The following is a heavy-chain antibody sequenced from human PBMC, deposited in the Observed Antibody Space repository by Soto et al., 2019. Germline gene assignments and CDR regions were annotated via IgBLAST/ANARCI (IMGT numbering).Heavy chain of an antibody. CDR2: INSGNDNT. CDR1: GYTFTSYA. D-gene: IGHD3-9*01. J-gene: IGHJ3*01. Sequence: ASVKVSCTTSGYTFTSYAMHWVRQAPGQRLEWMGWINSGNDNTKYSQKFQGRVTITTDTSASTAYMELSSLRSEDTAVYYCARDRGGPQGYYDIFTDAFDVWGQGTKVTVS. V-gene: IGHV1-3*01. CDR3: ARDRGGPQGYYDIFTDAFDV.